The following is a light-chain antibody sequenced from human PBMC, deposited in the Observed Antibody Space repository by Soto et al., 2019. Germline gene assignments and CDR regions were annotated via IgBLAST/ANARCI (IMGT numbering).Light chain of an antibody. V-gene: IGKV3-20*01. CDR3: QQYGSSPPSWT. Sequence: ETVLTQSPGTLSLSPGERATLSCRASQSVSSSYLAWYQQKPGQAPRLLIYCASSRATGIPDRFSGSGSGTDFTLTISRLEPEDFAVYYCQQYGSSPPSWTFGQGTKVEIK. CDR1: QSVSSSY. J-gene: IGKJ1*01. CDR2: CAS.